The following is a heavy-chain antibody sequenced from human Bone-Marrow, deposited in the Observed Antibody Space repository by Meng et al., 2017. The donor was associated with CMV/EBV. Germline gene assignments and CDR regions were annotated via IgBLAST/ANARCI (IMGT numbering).Heavy chain of an antibody. D-gene: IGHD3-3*01. J-gene: IGHJ6*02. CDR1: GGSISSYY. Sequence: SETLSLTCTVSGGSISSYYWSWIRQPPGKGLEWIGYIYYSGSTNYNPSLKSRVTISVDTSKNQFSLQLNSVTPEDTAVYYCARVQPKSIFGVVTHYYYYGMDVWGQGTTVTVSS. CDR2: IYYSGST. V-gene: IGHV4-59*12. CDR3: ARVQPKSIFGVVTHYYYYGMDV.